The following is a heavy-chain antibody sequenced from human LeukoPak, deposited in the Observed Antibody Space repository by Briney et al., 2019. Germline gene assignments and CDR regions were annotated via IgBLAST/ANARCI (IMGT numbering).Heavy chain of an antibody. J-gene: IGHJ4*02. CDR3: AREGGYSGYIDY. D-gene: IGHD1-26*01. Sequence: ASVKVSCKASGYTFTGYYMHWVRQAPGQGLEWMGWINPNSGGTNYAQKFQGRVTMTRDTSTRTVYMDVSGLTSDDTAVYYCAREGGYSGYIDYWGQGTLVSVSS. CDR2: INPNSGGT. CDR1: GYTFTGYY. V-gene: IGHV1-2*02.